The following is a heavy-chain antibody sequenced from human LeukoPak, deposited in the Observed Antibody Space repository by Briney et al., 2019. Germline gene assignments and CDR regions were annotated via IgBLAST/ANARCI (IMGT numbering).Heavy chain of an antibody. V-gene: IGHV4-4*02. J-gene: IGHJ4*02. CDR2: IYHSGNT. CDR1: GGSISSSNW. D-gene: IGHD1-26*01. Sequence: PSETLSLTCAVSGGSISSSNWWGWVRQPPGKGLEWIGEIYHSGNTNYNPSLKSRVTISLDKSKNQFSLKLRSVTAADTAVYYCAREEMPGKFDYWGQGTLVTVSS. CDR3: AREEMPGKFDY.